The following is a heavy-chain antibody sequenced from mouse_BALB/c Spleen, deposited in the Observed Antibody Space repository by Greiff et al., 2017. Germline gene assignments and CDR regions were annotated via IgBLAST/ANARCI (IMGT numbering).Heavy chain of an antibody. CDR1: GFTFSSYG. J-gene: IGHJ2*01. Sequence: EVKVVESGGGLVQPGGSLKLSCAASGFTFSSYGMSWVRQTPDKRLELVATINSNGGSTYYPDSVKGRFTISRDNAKNTLYLQMSSLKSEDTAMYYCARGYGAYWGQGTTLTVSS. CDR3: ARGYGAY. D-gene: IGHD1-1*02. V-gene: IGHV5-6-3*01. CDR2: INSNGGST.